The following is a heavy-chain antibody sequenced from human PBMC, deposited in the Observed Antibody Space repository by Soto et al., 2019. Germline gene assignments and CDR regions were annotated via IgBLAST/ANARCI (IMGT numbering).Heavy chain of an antibody. CDR3: ARVKGSGYHNWFDP. CDR2: ISAYNGNT. D-gene: IGHD3-22*01. CDR1: GYTCTIYG. J-gene: IGHJ5*02. V-gene: IGHV1-18*01. Sequence: ASVKVSCKASGYTCTIYGISWVRQAPGQGLEWMGWISAYNGNTNYAQKLQGRVTMTTDTSTSTAYMELRSLRSDDTAVYYCARVKGSGYHNWFDPWGQGTLVTVSS.